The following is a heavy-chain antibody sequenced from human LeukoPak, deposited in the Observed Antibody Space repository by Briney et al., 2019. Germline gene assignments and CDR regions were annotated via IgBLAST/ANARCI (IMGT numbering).Heavy chain of an antibody. J-gene: IGHJ4*02. CDR1: GFTFSSYA. CDR3: AREGVEIVVVTTYYFDY. D-gene: IGHD3-22*01. V-gene: IGHV3-30-3*01. Sequence: PGGSLRLSCAASGFTFSSYAMHWVRQAPGKGLEWVAVISYDGSNKYYADSVKSRFTISRDNSKNTLYLQMNSLRAEDTAVYYCAREGVEIVVVTTYYFDYWGQGTLVTVSS. CDR2: ISYDGSNK.